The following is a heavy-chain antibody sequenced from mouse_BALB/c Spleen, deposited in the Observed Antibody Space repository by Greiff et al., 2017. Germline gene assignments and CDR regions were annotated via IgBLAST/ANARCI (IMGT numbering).Heavy chain of an antibody. V-gene: IGHV5-6-5*01. J-gene: IGHJ3*01. CDR2: ISSGGST. D-gene: IGHD2-4*01. Sequence: EVKVVESGGGLVKPGGSLKLSCAASGFTFSSYAMSWVRQTPEKRLEWVASISSGGSTYYPDSVKGRFTISRDNARNILYLQMSSLRSEDTAMYYCARDRSTMITTVAYWGQGTLVTVSA. CDR3: ARDRSTMITTVAY. CDR1: GFTFSSYA.